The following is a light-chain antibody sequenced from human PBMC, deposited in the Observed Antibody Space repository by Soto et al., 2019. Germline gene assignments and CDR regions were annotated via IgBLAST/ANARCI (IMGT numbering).Light chain of an antibody. CDR3: QQYYTTPRT. Sequence: DIGMTQSPDSLAVSLGERATINCKSSQSVLHSSNNKNYLAWYQQKPGQPPKLLIYWASTRESGVPDRFSGSGSGTDFPLTISSLQAEDVAVYYCQQYYTTPRTFGQGTKVEIK. V-gene: IGKV4-1*01. CDR1: QSVLHSSNNKNY. J-gene: IGKJ1*01. CDR2: WAS.